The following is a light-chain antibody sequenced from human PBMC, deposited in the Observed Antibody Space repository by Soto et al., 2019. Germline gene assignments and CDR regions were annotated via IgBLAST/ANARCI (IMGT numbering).Light chain of an antibody. CDR1: QGITTY. CDR2: AAS. V-gene: IGKV1-9*01. Sequence: DIQLTQSPSFLSASVGDRVTITCRASQGITTYLAWYQQKPGKAPKLLIYAASTLHSGVPSRFSGSGSGTEFTLAISSLQPEDVAIYYCQHLKSYPLTFGGGTKVEIK. CDR3: QHLKSYPLT. J-gene: IGKJ4*01.